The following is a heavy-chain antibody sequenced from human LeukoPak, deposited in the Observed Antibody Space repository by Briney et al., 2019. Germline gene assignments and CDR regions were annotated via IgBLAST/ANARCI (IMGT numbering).Heavy chain of an antibody. CDR2: IYFRWST. D-gene: IGHD3-22*01. J-gene: IGHJ4*02. CDR1: GGSISSYY. CDR3: ARSYYDSSGYYSRFDY. Sequence: PSETLYLTCTVSGGSISSYYWRWIREPPGKGLEWLGNIYFRWSTIYNLSLKRRVTISKDTPKHQFSLRLSSVTAADAAVYYCARSYYDSSGYYSRFDYWGQGTLATVSS. V-gene: IGHV4-59*01.